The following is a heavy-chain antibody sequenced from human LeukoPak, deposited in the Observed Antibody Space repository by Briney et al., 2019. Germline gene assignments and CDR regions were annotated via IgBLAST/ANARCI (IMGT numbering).Heavy chain of an antibody. CDR2: IYSSGST. V-gene: IGHV4-61*02. CDR1: GGSISSGDYY. J-gene: IGHJ3*02. D-gene: IGHD5-12*01. CDR3: ARKLIRRGAFDI. Sequence: PSQTLSLTCTVSGGSISSGDYYWSWIRQPAGKGLEWIGRIYSSGSTNYNPSVKSRVTMSLDTSKNQFSLNLSSVTAADTAVYYCARKLIRRGAFDIWGQGTMVTVSS.